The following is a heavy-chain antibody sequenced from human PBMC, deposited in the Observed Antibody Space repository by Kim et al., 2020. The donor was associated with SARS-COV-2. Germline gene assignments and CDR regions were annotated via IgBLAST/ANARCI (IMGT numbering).Heavy chain of an antibody. CDR2: MNPYSGNT. V-gene: IGHV1-8*01. Sequence: ASVKVSCKTSGYTFTNYDINWVRQDTGQGLEWMGWMNPYSGNTGYAQKFKGRVTMTRNTSISTAYMELSSLRSEDTAVYYCARMGYYDSSDTHIKWFDPWGQGTLVTVSS. CDR1: GYTFTNYD. D-gene: IGHD3-22*01. CDR3: ARMGYYDSSDTHIKWFDP. J-gene: IGHJ5*02.